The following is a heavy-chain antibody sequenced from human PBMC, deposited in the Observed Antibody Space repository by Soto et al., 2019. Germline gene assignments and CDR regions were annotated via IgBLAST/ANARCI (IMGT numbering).Heavy chain of an antibody. CDR1: GYSFTDYH. Sequence: ASVKVSCKASGYSFTDYHIHWVRQAPGQGLEWLGRINPKSGGASTAQKFQGWVTMTRDRSISTVYMELTRLRSDDTAVYFCARKLELRGSYYYYYDMDVWGKGTTVTVSS. CDR3: ARKLELRGSYYYYYDMDV. V-gene: IGHV1-2*04. J-gene: IGHJ6*04. CDR2: INPKSGGA. D-gene: IGHD1-7*01.